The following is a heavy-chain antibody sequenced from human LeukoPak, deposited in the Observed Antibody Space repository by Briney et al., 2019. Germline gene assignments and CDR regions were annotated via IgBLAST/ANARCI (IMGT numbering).Heavy chain of an antibody. CDR1: GFTFSSYG. J-gene: IGHJ5*02. CDR3: AKDRSDNWFDP. V-gene: IGHV3-30*18. Sequence: GGSLRLSCAASGFTFSSYGMHWVRQAPGKGLEWAAVISYDGSNKYYADSVKGRFTISRDNSKNTLYLQMNSLRAEDTAVYYCAKDRSDNWFDPWGQGTLVTVSS. CDR2: ISYDGSNK.